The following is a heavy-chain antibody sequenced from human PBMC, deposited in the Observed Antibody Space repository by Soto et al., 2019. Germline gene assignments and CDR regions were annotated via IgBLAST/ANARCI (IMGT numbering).Heavy chain of an antibody. CDR1: GFTLRNYA. J-gene: IGHJ4*02. CDR2: ISANDVGT. D-gene: IGHD1-20*01. CDR3: AKAKNDYNWDNRPPFDY. Sequence: PGGSLRLSCEASGFTLRNYAMTWVRQAPGKGLEWVSLISANDVGTYYAESVKTRFTISTDQSRNTVYLQMDSLRADDTAIYYCAKAKNDYNWDNRPPFDYWGQGTLVTAS. V-gene: IGHV3-23*01.